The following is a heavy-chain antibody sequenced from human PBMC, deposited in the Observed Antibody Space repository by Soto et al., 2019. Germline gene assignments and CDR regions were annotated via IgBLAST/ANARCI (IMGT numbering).Heavy chain of an antibody. J-gene: IGHJ3*02. Sequence: PGESLNISCKGSGYSFTSYWIGLVRQMPGKGLEWMGIIYPGDSDTRYSPSFQGQVTISADKSISTAYLQWSSLKASDTAMYYCARSFDLRPPGLDAFDIWGQGTMGTVSS. D-gene: IGHD5-12*01. CDR3: ARSFDLRPPGLDAFDI. CDR2: IYPGDSDT. CDR1: GYSFTSYW. V-gene: IGHV5-51*01.